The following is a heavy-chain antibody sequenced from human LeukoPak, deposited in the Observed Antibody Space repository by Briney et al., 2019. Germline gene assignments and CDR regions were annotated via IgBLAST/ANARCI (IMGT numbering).Heavy chain of an antibody. CDR3: ARDETPIDYFDY. Sequence: SETLSLTCTVSGGSISNYHWSWIRQPPGEGLEWIAYIYSSGSTNYNPSLKSRVTISVDTSKNQFSLKLSSVTATDTAVYYCARDETPIDYFDYWGQGTLVTVSS. V-gene: IGHV4-4*08. CDR1: GGSISNYH. D-gene: IGHD1-26*01. CDR2: IYSSGST. J-gene: IGHJ4*02.